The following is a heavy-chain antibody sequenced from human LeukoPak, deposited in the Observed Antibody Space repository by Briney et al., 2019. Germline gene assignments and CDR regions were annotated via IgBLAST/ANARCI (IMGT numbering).Heavy chain of an antibody. CDR2: IRYDGSNK. Sequence: GGSLRLSCAASGFTISSYGMHWVRQAPGKGLEWVAFIRYDGSNKYYADSVKGRFTISRDNSKNTLYLQMNSLRAEDTAVYYCAKDPERWLQSINYFDYWGQGTLVTVSS. CDR1: GFTISSYG. D-gene: IGHD5-24*01. V-gene: IGHV3-30*02. CDR3: AKDPERWLQSINYFDY. J-gene: IGHJ4*02.